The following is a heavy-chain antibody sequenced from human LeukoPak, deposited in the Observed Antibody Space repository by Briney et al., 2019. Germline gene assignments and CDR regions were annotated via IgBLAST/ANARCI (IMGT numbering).Heavy chain of an antibody. CDR3: ARDSSSFYPRDL. D-gene: IGHD2-2*01. V-gene: IGHV4-31*03. Sequence: SETLSLTCTVSGGSITSGGYYWSWIRLRPGKGLVWIGYISYRGSTYCNQSLHHRVTISVDTSKNQFSLNLSSGAAAVSAVYVCARDSSSFYPRDLGRQGTTVPVPS. J-gene: IGHJ6*02. CDR1: GGSITSGGYY. CDR2: ISYRGST.